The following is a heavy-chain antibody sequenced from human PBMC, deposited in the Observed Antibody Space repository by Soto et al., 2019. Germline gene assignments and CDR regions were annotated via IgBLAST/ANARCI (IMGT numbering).Heavy chain of an antibody. J-gene: IGHJ5*02. CDR2: ISGSGGST. D-gene: IGHD3-9*01. V-gene: IGHV3-23*01. Sequence: EVQLLESGGGLVQPGGSLRLSCAASGFTFSSYAMSWVRQAPGKWLEWVSAISGSGGSTYYADSVKGRFTISRDNSKNTLYLQMNSLRAEDTAVYYCAKVGYDILTLNWFDPWGQGTLVTVSS. CDR1: GFTFSSYA. CDR3: AKVGYDILTLNWFDP.